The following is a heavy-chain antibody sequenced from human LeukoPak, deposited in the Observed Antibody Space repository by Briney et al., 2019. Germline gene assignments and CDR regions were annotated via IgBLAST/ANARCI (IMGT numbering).Heavy chain of an antibody. J-gene: IGHJ4*02. CDR1: GYTFTSYG. Sequence: ASVKVSCKASGYTFTSYGISWVRLAPGQGLEWMGWISPYNGNTNYAQKLQGRVTMTTDTSTSTAYMELRSLRSDDTAVYYCARDGTWGRYYYDSTGYDYYFDYWGQGTLVTVSS. V-gene: IGHV1-18*01. CDR3: ARDGTWGRYYYDSTGYDYYFDY. CDR2: ISPYNGNT. D-gene: IGHD3-22*01.